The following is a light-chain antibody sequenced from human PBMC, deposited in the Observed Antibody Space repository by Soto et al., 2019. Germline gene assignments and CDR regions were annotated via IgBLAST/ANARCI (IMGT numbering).Light chain of an antibody. Sequence: DIQLTQSPSFLSASVWDRVTITFLASQSISRYLNWYQQKPGKAPNLLIYVASSLQSEAPSRFSGSGSGTDFTLTITSLQPEDFATYYCQQSYGTPITFGQGTRLEIK. CDR2: VAS. CDR1: QSISRY. V-gene: IGKV1-39*01. CDR3: QQSYGTPIT. J-gene: IGKJ5*01.